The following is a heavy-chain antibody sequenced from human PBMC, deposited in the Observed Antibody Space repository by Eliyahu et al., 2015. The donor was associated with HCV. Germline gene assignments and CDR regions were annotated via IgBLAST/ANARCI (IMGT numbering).Heavy chain of an antibody. J-gene: IGHJ5*02. V-gene: IGHV4-59*01. CDR2: IHYSGST. D-gene: IGHD6-19*01. CDR1: GGSISTSY. CDR3: ASGGGGIAVAGTGGWFDP. Sequence: QVQLQESGPGLVKPSETLSLTCTVSGGSISTSYWRWIRQPPGKGLQWIGYIHYSGSTNYNPPLKNRVTISVXTSKNQFSLILTSVTAADTAVYYCASGGGGIAVAGTGGWFDPWGQGTLITVSS.